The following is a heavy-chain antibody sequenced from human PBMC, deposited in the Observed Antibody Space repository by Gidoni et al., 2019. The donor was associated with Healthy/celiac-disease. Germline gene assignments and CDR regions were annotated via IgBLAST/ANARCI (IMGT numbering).Heavy chain of an antibody. CDR1: GGSFSGYY. Sequence: QVQLQQWGAGLLKPSETLSLTCAVYGGSFSGYYWSWIRQPPGKGLEWIGEINHSGSTNYNPSLKSRVTISVDTSTNQFSLKLSSVTAADTALYYCARGRWFGEAYRYYYGMDVWGQGTTVTVSS. J-gene: IGHJ6*02. CDR3: ARGRWFGEAYRYYYGMDV. CDR2: INHSGST. D-gene: IGHD3-10*01. V-gene: IGHV4-34*01.